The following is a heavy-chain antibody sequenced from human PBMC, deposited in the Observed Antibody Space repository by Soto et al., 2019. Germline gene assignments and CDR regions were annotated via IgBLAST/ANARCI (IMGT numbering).Heavy chain of an antibody. V-gene: IGHV4-4*07. D-gene: IGHD2-15*01. J-gene: IGHJ6*02. Sequence: SATLSLTCIVSGVSITSYYWSWIRQSAGGGLEWMGRINTDGLSTYSPSFKSRLTMSLDTSKNQVSLRLISVTAADTAVYFCARVPVAVAATEDYYGLDVWGQGTTVTVSS. CDR1: GVSITSYY. CDR3: ARVPVAVAATEDYYGLDV. CDR2: INTDGLS.